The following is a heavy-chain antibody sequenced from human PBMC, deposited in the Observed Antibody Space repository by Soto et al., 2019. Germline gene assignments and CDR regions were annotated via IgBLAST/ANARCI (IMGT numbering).Heavy chain of an antibody. V-gene: IGHV4-31*03. D-gene: IGHD3-10*01. CDR2: IYYSGST. Sequence: SETLSLTCTVSGGSISSGGYYWNWIRQPPGKGLEWIGYIYYSGSTYYNPSLKSRLTISVDTSKNQFSLKLHSVTAADTAVYYCARIYGPPHSMTFYGMDVWGQGTTVTVSS. CDR3: ARIYGPPHSMTFYGMDV. J-gene: IGHJ6*02. CDR1: GGSISSGGYY.